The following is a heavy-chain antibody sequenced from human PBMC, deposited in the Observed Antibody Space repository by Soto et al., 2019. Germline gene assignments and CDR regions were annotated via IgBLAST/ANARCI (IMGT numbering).Heavy chain of an antibody. V-gene: IGHV3-15*01. CDR3: STVVNKLFRQKWFGATDY. CDR1: GFTFSNAW. D-gene: IGHD3-10*01. Sequence: PGGSMRLSCAASGFTFSNAWMSWVRQAPGKGLEWVGRIKSKTDGGTTDYAAPVKGRFTISRDDSKNTLYLQMNSLKTEDTAVYYCSTVVNKLFRQKWFGATDYWGQGTLVTVSS. CDR2: IKSKTDGGTT. J-gene: IGHJ4*02.